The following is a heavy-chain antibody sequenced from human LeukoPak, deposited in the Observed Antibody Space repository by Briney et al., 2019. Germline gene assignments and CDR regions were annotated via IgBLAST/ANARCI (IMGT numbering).Heavy chain of an antibody. J-gene: IGHJ4*02. CDR1: GGTFSSYA. Sequence: GASVKVSCKASGGTFSSYAISWVRQAPGQGLEWMGRIIPILGIANYAQKFQGRVTITADKSTSTAYMELSSLRSEDTVVYYCARRNDYGGNSDFDYWGQGTLVTVSS. CDR2: IIPILGIA. D-gene: IGHD4-23*01. V-gene: IGHV1-69*04. CDR3: ARRNDYGGNSDFDY.